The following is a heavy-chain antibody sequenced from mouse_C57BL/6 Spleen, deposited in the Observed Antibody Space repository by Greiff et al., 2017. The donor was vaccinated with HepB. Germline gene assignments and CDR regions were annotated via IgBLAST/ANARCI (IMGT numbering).Heavy chain of an antibody. CDR1: GFTFSDYG. J-gene: IGHJ2*01. Sequence: EVKLMESGGGLVKPGGSLKLSCAASGFTFSDYGMHWVRQAPEKGLEWVAYISSGSSTIYYADTVKGRFTISRDNAKNTLFLQMTSLRSEDTAMYYCASRRYFDYWGQGTTLTVSS. CDR2: ISSGSSTI. V-gene: IGHV5-17*01. CDR3: ASRRYFDY.